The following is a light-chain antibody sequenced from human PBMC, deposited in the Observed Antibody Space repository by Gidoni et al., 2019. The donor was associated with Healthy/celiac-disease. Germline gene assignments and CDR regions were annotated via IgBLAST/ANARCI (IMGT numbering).Light chain of an antibody. CDR2: EVS. CDR3: SSYTSSSTLV. V-gene: IGLV2-14*01. CDR1: SSDVGGYNY. Sequence: HSALTPPASLSASPGQSTTISCTGTSSDVGGYNYVSWYQQQPGKAPKLRIYEVSNRPSGVSNRFSGSKSGNTASLTISGLQAEDEADYYCSSYTSSSTLVFGGGTKLTVL. J-gene: IGLJ3*02.